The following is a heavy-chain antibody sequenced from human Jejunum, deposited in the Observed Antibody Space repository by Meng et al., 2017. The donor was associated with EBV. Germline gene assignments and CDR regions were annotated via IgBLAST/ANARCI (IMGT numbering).Heavy chain of an antibody. CDR1: GYIFTSDA. V-gene: IGHV7-4-1*02. CDR2: INTNTGKP. CDR3: ARGSNWFDR. J-gene: IGHJ5*02. Sequence: VQLVPSVSELKNPGAAAKVSCKASGYIFTSDAINWVRQTPGHGLEWMGWINTNTGKPMYVQGFTGRFVFSLDNSVNTAYLQINSLQTDDTAVYYCARGSNWFDRWGQGTLVTVSS.